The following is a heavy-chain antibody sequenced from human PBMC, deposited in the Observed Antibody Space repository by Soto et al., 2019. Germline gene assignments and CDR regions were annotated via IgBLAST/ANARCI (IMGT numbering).Heavy chain of an antibody. CDR3: ARHYHGFDY. J-gene: IGHJ4*02. Sequence: GESLQISCKDSGYSFTSNLIAWVRQVPGKGLEWMGVIYSGDSQTKYSPSFQGQVTISADKSINTAYLQWSSLKASDTAMYYCARHYHGFDYWGQGTLVTVSS. CDR1: GYSFTSNL. V-gene: IGHV5-51*01. CDR2: IYSGDSQT. D-gene: IGHD2-2*01.